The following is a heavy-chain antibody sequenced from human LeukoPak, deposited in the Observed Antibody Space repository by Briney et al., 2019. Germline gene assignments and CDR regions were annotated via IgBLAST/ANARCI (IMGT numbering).Heavy chain of an antibody. J-gene: IGHJ5*02. CDR2: INPNSGGT. CDR1: GYTFTGYY. CDR3: ARGRYCSDGNCYHNWFDP. V-gene: IGHV1-2*02. D-gene: IGHD2-15*01. Sequence: ASVKVSCKASGYTFTGYYMHWVRQAPGQGPEWMGWINPNSGGTDYAQKFQGRVTMTRDTSINTAYMEQSSLRSDDTAVYYCARGRYCSDGNCYHNWFDPWGQGTLVTVSS.